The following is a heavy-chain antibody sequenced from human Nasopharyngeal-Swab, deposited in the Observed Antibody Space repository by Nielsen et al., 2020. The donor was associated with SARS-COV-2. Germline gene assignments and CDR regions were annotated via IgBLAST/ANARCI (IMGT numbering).Heavy chain of an antibody. CDR2: ISYDGSNK. CDR1: GFTFSSYG. D-gene: IGHD3-16*01. CDR3: ARDIDDYVWGSYFDY. J-gene: IGHJ4*02. Sequence: GGSLRLSCAASGFTFSSYGMHWVRQAPGKGLEWVAVISYDGSNKHYADSVKGRFTISRDNSKNTLYLQMNSLRAEDTAVYYRARDIDDYVWGSYFDYWGQGTLVTVSS. V-gene: IGHV3-30*19.